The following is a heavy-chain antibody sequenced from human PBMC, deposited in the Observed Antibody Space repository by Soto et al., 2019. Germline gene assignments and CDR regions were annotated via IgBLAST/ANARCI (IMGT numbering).Heavy chain of an antibody. J-gene: IGHJ6*02. V-gene: IGHV3-30*18. CDR3: AKVLSTLFYYYAMDV. Sequence: QVQLVESGGGVVQPGRSLRLSCAASGFTFSNYGMHWVRQAPGKGLEWVALMSSDGSNEYYADSVKGRFTISRDNSKNTLYLQMNSLRAEDTAVFYCAKVLSTLFYYYAMDVWGQGTTVTVSS. CDR2: MSSDGSNE. CDR1: GFTFSNYG. D-gene: IGHD2-15*01.